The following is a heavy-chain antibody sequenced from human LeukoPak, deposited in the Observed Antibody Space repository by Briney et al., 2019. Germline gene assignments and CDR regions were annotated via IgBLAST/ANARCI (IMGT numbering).Heavy chain of an antibody. CDR1: GGSISSYY. CDR2: IYYSGST. D-gene: IGHD2-2*02. J-gene: IGHJ4*02. CDR3: ARDSGYCSSTSCYSVY. Sequence: SETLSLTCTVSGGSISSYYWSWIRQPPGKGLEWIGYIYYSGSTNYNPSLKSRVTISVDRSKNQFSLKLSSVTAADTAVYYCARDSGYCSSTSCYSVYWGQGTLVTVSS. V-gene: IGHV4-59*12.